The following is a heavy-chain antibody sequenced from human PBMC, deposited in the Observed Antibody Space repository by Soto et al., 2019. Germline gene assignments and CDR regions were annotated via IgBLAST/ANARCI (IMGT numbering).Heavy chain of an antibody. V-gene: IGHV4-59*02. D-gene: IGHD3-10*01. CDR3: ARTGVDFYFDF. Sequence: SETLSLTCVVSGGSVSGHYWSWIRQPPGKGLEWIGYVYYSGSTNYNPSLKSRVTMSVDTPKNQFSLKVSSVTAADTAVYYCARTGVDFYFDFWGQGTLVTVS. CDR2: VYYSGST. CDR1: GGSVSGHY. J-gene: IGHJ4*02.